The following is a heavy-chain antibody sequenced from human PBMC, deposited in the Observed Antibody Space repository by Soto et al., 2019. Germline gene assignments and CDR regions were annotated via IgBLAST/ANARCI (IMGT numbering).Heavy chain of an antibody. CDR3: ARRAGPDFYYMDV. D-gene: IGHD6-13*01. V-gene: IGHV3-64*01. Sequence: EVQLAESGGGLAQPGGSLRLSCAASGFTLSGYAMDWVRQAPGKGLEYVSGISSNGVGTYYAISVQGRFTISRDNSKNTVHFQMGSLRTEDMAVYYCARRAGPDFYYMDVWGKGTTVTVSS. J-gene: IGHJ6*03. CDR2: ISSNGVGT. CDR1: GFTLSGYA.